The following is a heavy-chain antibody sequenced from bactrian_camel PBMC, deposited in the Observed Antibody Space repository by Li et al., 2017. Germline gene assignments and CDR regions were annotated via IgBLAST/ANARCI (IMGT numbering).Heavy chain of an antibody. Sequence: HVQLVESGGGSVQAGGSLRLSGGASGSIYGDACVGWLRQTPGNECERLAGIYTSGAASDFADAVQDRFTIARDEARTTVYLQMNTLKPEDTAMYYCAARGPYCYTKLSVRDFTYWGQGTQVTVS. CDR2: IYTSGAAS. CDR1: GSIYGDAC. V-gene: IGHV3S60*01. J-gene: IGHJ6*01. D-gene: IGHD2*01. CDR3: AARGPYCYTKLSVRDFTY.